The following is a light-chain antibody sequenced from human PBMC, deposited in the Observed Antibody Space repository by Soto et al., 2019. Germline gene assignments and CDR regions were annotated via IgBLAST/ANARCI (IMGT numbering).Light chain of an antibody. V-gene: IGKV1-5*01. CDR3: QQYDSYSWT. CDR2: DVS. Sequence: DIQMTQSPSTLSASVGERVTITCRASQSVSNWLAWYQQKPGKAPNLLIYDVSSLENGLPPRFSGSGSGTEFILTISSLQPDDFATYYCQQYDSYSWTFGQGTKVDIK. J-gene: IGKJ1*01. CDR1: QSVSNW.